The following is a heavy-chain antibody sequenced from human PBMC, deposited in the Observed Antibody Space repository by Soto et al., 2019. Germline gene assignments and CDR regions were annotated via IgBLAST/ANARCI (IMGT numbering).Heavy chain of an antibody. CDR2: ISASGATA. CDR1: GFIFNNYA. Sequence: EVQILESGGGLVQPGGSLRLSCAASGFIFNNYAMRWVRQSPGKGLEWVSGISASGATAYYIDSVKGRFTVSRDNSTGTLYMQLTNMRAEDTAVYYCARTTISNAGVFEYWGQGDLVTVSS. J-gene: IGHJ4*02. CDR3: ARTTISNAGVFEY. V-gene: IGHV3-23*01. D-gene: IGHD3-3*01.